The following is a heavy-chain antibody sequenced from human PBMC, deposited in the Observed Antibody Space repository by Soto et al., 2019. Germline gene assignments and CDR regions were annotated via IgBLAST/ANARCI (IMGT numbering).Heavy chain of an antibody. Sequence: EVQLLESGGGLVQPGGSLRLSCASSGFTFSSYGMTWVRRPPGKGLEWVSAISGSGAATYYADSVQGRFTISRDNSNNPLYMQMNSLRAEDTAVYSGAKVLYGVVTYFDSWGQGTLVTVSS. J-gene: IGHJ4*02. CDR1: GFTFSSYG. V-gene: IGHV3-23*01. D-gene: IGHD3-3*01. CDR3: AKVLYGVVTYFDS. CDR2: ISGSGAAT.